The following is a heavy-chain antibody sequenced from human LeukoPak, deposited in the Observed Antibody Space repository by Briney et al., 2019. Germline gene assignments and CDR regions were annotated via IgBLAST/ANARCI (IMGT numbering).Heavy chain of an antibody. CDR1: GYTFTSYY. V-gene: IGHV1-2*02. CDR2: INPNSGGT. D-gene: IGHD3-3*01. Sequence: ASVKVSCKASGYTFTSYYMHWVRQAPGQGLEWMGWINPNSGGTNYAQKFQGRVTMTRDTSISTAYMELSRLRSDDTAVYYCARGEDDFWSGYYRDYWGQGTLVTVSS. J-gene: IGHJ4*02. CDR3: ARGEDDFWSGYYRDY.